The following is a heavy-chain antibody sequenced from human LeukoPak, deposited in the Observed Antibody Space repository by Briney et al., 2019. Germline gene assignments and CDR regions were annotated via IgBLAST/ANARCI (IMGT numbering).Heavy chain of an antibody. V-gene: IGHV1-18*01. CDR2: ISAYNGNT. D-gene: IGHD3-9*01. CDR1: GYTFTSYG. Sequence: ASVKVSCKASGYTFTSYGISWVRQAPGQGLEWMGWISAYNGNTNYAQKLQGRVTMTTDTSTSTAYMELRSLRSDDTAVYYCARMIYDILTGYYHDAFDIWGQGTMVTVSS. J-gene: IGHJ3*02. CDR3: ARMIYDILTGYYHDAFDI.